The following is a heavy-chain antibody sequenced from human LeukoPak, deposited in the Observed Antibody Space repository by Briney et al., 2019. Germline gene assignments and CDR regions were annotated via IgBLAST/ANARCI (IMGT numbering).Heavy chain of an antibody. CDR3: ARGEWLLDY. J-gene: IGHJ4*02. Sequence: SETQSLTCTVSGGSISSYYWSWIRQPPGKGLEWIGYIYYSGSTNYNPSLKSRVTISVDTSKNQFSLKLSSETAADTAVYYCARGEWLLDYWGQGTLVTVSS. CDR1: GGSISSYY. V-gene: IGHV4-59*01. D-gene: IGHD5-12*01. CDR2: IYYSGST.